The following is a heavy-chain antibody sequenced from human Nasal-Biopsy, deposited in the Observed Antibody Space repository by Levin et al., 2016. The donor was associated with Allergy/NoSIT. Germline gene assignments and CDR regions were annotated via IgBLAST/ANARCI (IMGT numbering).Heavy chain of an antibody. J-gene: IGHJ4*02. Sequence: SVKVSCKASGRSFTTLAINWVRQAPGQGLEWMGVINPMFDIANYARKLQGRVTITADKATSTASMELTSLTSDDTAVYYCATDYGEMSPFHHWGQGSLVTVSS. CDR2: INPMFDIA. CDR3: ATDYGEMSPFHH. D-gene: IGHD4-17*01. CDR1: GRSFTTLA. V-gene: IGHV1-69*10.